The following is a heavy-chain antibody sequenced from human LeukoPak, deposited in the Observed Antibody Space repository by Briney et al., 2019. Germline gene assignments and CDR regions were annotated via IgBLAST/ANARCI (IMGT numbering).Heavy chain of an antibody. CDR1: GFTFSNYA. D-gene: IGHD3-10*01. Sequence: GGSLRLSCAASGFTFSNYAMGWVRQTAGRGLEWVSGISDSGVSSWYADSVKGRVTISSDTSKNTLSLQMNSLRAEDTAVYYCARDLSPVVRASPMGYWGQGSLVTVSS. CDR3: ARDLSPVVRASPMGY. J-gene: IGHJ4*02. V-gene: IGHV3-23*01. CDR2: ISDSGVSS.